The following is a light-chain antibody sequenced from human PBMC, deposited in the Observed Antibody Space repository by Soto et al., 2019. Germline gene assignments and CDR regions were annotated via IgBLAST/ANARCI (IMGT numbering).Light chain of an antibody. J-gene: IGLJ3*02. CDR3: SSYAGSHNLV. CDR1: SSDVGGYNF. CDR2: EVS. Sequence: QAVVTQPASVSGSPGQSITISCTGTSSDVGGYNFVSWYQQHPGKAPKLMIFEVSHRPSGVSDRFSGSKSGNTASLTISGLQAEDEADYYCSSYAGSHNLVFGGGTKLTVL. V-gene: IGLV2-14*03.